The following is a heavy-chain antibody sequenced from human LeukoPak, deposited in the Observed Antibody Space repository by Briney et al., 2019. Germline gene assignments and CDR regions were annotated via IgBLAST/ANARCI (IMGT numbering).Heavy chain of an antibody. Sequence: SETLSLTCAVSGYSIRSGYYWGWIRQPPGKGLEWIGSIYHSGSTYYNPSLKSRVTISVDTSKNQFSLKLSSVTAADTAVYYCARVDYYDSSGYPGNWYFDLWGRGTLVTVSS. J-gene: IGHJ2*01. CDR3: ARVDYYDSSGYPGNWYFDL. CDR1: GYSIRSGYY. CDR2: IYHSGST. V-gene: IGHV4-38-2*01. D-gene: IGHD3-22*01.